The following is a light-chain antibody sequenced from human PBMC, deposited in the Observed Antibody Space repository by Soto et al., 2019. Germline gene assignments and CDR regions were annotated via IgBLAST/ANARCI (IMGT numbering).Light chain of an antibody. Sequence: QSALTQPRSVSGSPGQSVTISCTGTSSDVGDYNYVSWYQQHPGKAPKLLIYAVNMRPSGVPDRFSGSKSGNTASLTISGLQAEHGDDYSCCSYAGSYTWVFGGGTKLTVL. J-gene: IGLJ3*02. CDR1: SSDVGDYNY. CDR2: AVN. V-gene: IGLV2-11*01. CDR3: CSYAGSYTWV.